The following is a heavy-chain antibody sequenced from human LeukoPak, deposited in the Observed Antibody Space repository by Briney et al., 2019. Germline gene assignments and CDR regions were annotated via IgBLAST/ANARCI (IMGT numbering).Heavy chain of an antibody. CDR3: ARVMDSSGWYSNTAYDY. Sequence: PGGSLRLSCAASGFTFSSYSMNWVRQAPGKGLEWVSYISSSSSTIYYADSVKGRFTISRDNAKNSRYLQMNSLRAEDTAVYYCARVMDSSGWYSNTAYDYWGQGTLVTVSS. J-gene: IGHJ4*02. D-gene: IGHD6-19*01. CDR1: GFTFSSYS. V-gene: IGHV3-48*01. CDR2: ISSSSSTI.